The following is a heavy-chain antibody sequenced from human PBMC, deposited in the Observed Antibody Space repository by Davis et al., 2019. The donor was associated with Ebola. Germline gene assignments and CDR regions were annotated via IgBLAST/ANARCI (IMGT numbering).Heavy chain of an antibody. V-gene: IGHV4-4*02. D-gene: IGHD3-9*01. CDR2: IYHSGST. J-gene: IGHJ5*02. Sequence: MPSETLSLTCTVSGGSISSSNWWSWVRQPPGKGLEWIGEIYHSGSTNYNPSLKSRVTISVDTSKNQFSLKLSSVTAADTAVYYCARDVYDILTGYIHWFDPWGQGTLVTVSS. CDR1: GGSISSSNW. CDR3: ARDVYDILTGYIHWFDP.